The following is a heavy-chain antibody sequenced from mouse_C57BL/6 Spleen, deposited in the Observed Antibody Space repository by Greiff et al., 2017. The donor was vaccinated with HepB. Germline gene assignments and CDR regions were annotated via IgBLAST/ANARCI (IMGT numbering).Heavy chain of an antibody. J-gene: IGHJ1*03. Sequence: DVQLVESGGGLVQPGGSLKLSCAASGFTFSDYYMYWVRQTPEKRLEWVAYISNGGGSTYYPDTVKGRFTISRDNATNTLYLQMSRLKSEDTAMYYCARQRITTLAYLYFDVWGTGTTVTVSS. CDR3: ARQRITTLAYLYFDV. D-gene: IGHD1-1*01. CDR1: GFTFSDYY. V-gene: IGHV5-12*01. CDR2: ISNGGGST.